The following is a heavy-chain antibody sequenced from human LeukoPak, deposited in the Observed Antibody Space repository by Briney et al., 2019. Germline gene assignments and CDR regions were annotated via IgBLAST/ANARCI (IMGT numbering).Heavy chain of an antibody. V-gene: IGHV3-7*04. CDR2: IHPEGNEK. J-gene: IGHJ4*02. Sequence: GGSLRPSCAVSGFSFTNFWMSWVRQAPGRGLEWVANIHPEGNEKYHAESVKGRFTISRDNTKNLLFLQMNGLRVEDTAVSYCARGDAFSGDHWGQGTLVTVSS. CDR3: ARGDAFSGDH. CDR1: GFSFTNFW.